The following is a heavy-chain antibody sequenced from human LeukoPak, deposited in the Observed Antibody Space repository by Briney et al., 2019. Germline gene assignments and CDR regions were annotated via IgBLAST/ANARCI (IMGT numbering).Heavy chain of an antibody. J-gene: IGHJ6*04. D-gene: IGHD2-2*01. CDR2: IYTSGST. V-gene: IGHV4-4*07. CDR3: ARRNCSSTSCYWDV. CDR1: GGSISSHY. Sequence: SETLSLTCTVSGGSISSHYWSWIRQPAGKGLEWIGRIYTSGSTNSNPSLKSRVTISGDTSKNQFSLKLSSVTAADTAVYYCARRNCSSTSCYWDVWGKGTTVTVSS.